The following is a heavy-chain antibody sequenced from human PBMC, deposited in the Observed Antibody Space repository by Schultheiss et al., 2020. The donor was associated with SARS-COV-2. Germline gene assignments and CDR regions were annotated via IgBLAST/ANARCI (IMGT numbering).Heavy chain of an antibody. J-gene: IGHJ4*02. CDR2: INHSGST. D-gene: IGHD3-22*01. CDR1: GGSFSSYY. Sequence: SETLSLTCAVYGGSFSSYYWSWIRQPPGKGLEWIGEINHSGSTNYNPSLKSRVTISVDTSKNQFSLKLSSVTAADTAVYYCARVGYYYDSSGYYPYYFDYWGQGTLVTVSS. V-gene: IGHV4-34*01. CDR3: ARVGYYYDSSGYYPYYFDY.